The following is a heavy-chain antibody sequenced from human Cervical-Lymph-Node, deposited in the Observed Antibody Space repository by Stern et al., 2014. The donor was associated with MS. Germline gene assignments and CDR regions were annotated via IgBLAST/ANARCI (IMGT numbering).Heavy chain of an antibody. V-gene: IGHV2-5*01. CDR2: IYWNDDK. Sequence: ESGPTLVKPTQTLTLTCTFSGFSLSTCEVGVGWIRQPPGKALEWLAFIYWNDDKHYSPSLMSRLTITKDTSKNQVVLTMTNMGFVDTATYYCAHLDPLYSYGRLGYWGRGTLVTVSS. CDR1: GFSLSTCEVG. J-gene: IGHJ4*02. CDR3: AHLDPLYSYGRLGY. D-gene: IGHD5-18*01.